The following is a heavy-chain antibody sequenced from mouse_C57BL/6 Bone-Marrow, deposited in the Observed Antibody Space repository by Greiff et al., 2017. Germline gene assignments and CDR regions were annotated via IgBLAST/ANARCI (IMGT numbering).Heavy chain of an antibody. V-gene: IGHV7-3*01. CDR1: GFTFTDYY. J-gene: IGHJ3*01. CDR2: IRNKANGYTT. Sequence: EVQVVESGGGLVQPGGSLSLSCAASGFTFTDYYMSWVRQPPGKALEWLGFIRNKANGYTTEYSASVKGRFTISRDNSQSILYLQMNALRAEDSATYYGARSFYGSKFLGFAYWGQGTLVTVSA. CDR3: ARSFYGSKFLGFAY. D-gene: IGHD1-1*01.